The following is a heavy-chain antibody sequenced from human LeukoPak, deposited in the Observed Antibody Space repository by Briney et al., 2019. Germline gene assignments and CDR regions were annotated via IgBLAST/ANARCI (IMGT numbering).Heavy chain of an antibody. CDR3: AGGYYAGY. Sequence: GGSLRLSCVGSGFTFSNYWINWVRQAPGKGLEWVGNINEDGSRKNYANSVKGRFTISRDNSKNSLYLQMDSLRAEDTALYYCAGGYYAGYWGQGPQVTVSS. J-gene: IGHJ4*02. V-gene: IGHV3-7*04. D-gene: IGHD2-2*01. CDR2: INEDGSRK. CDR1: GFTFSNYW.